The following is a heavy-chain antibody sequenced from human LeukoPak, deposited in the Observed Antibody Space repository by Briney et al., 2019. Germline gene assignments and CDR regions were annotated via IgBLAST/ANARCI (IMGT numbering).Heavy chain of an antibody. CDR3: ARERADYYFDY. CDR2: IYYSGTT. CDR1: GGSISSHY. V-gene: IGHV4-59*11. J-gene: IGHJ4*02. Sequence: SETLSLTCTVSGGSISSHYWSWIRQPPGKGLEWIGYIYYSGTTNYNPSLKSRVTMSVDTSKNQFSLKLSSVTAADTAVYYCARERADYYFDYWGQGTLVTVSP. D-gene: IGHD3-3*01.